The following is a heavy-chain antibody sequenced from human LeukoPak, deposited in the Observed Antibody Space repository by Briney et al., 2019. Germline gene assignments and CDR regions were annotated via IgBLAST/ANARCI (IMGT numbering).Heavy chain of an antibody. Sequence: SKTLSLTCTVSGGSFSSYYWSWIRQPPGKGLEWIGDIYYSGTTNYNPSLKSRVTISVDTSKNQFSLKLSSVTAADTAVYYCARVYSGSFHFDYWGQGTLVTVSS. D-gene: IGHD1-26*01. CDR1: GGSFSSYY. J-gene: IGHJ4*02. CDR2: IYYSGTT. V-gene: IGHV4-59*01. CDR3: ARVYSGSFHFDY.